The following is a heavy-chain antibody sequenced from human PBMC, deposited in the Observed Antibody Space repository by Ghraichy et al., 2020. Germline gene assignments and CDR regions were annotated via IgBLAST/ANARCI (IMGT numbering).Heavy chain of an antibody. CDR2: ITWNSGLR. CDR1: GFTFDDYA. Sequence: GGSLRLSCAASGFTFDDYAMYWVRQAPGKGLEWVSGITWNSGLRGYADSVKGRFTISRDNGKSSLYLQMTSLRTEDTALYYCAKGWGDANYFYFGMEVWGQGTTVTVSS. V-gene: IGHV3-9*01. J-gene: IGHJ6*02. CDR3: AKGWGDANYFYFGMEV. D-gene: IGHD2-21*02.